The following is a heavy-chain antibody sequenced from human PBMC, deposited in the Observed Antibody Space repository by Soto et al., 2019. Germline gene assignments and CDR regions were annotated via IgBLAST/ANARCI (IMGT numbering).Heavy chain of an antibody. Sequence: QVQLVQSGAEEKKPGASVKVSCKASGYTFSSYAMDWVRQAPGQRLEWMGWIKAGNGKTKYSQKFQGRVTISRDTSASTAYMELSSLRSEDTAVYYGARELGGLQFDYWGQGTLVTGSS. J-gene: IGHJ4*02. CDR2: IKAGNGKT. D-gene: IGHD1-26*01. V-gene: IGHV1-3*05. CDR3: ARELGGLQFDY. CDR1: GYTFSSYA.